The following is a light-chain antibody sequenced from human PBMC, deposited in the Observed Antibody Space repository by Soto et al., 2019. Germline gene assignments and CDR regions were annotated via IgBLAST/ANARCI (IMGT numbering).Light chain of an antibody. V-gene: IGLV1-40*01. J-gene: IGLJ2*01. CDR3: QSYDSSLSGVV. CDR2: GNI. CDR1: SSHIGAGYE. Sequence: VLTQPPSVSGAPGQRVTISCTGSSSHIGAGYEVHWYQQRPGTAPKLLIYGNIYRPSGVPDRFSGSKSGTSVSLAITVLQAEDEDYYHCQSYDSSLSGVVFGGGTKLTVL.